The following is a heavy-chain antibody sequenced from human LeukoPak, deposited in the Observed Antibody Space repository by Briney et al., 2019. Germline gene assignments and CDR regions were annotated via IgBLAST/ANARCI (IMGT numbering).Heavy chain of an antibody. D-gene: IGHD5-18*01. CDR2: ISYDGSNK. Sequence: GGSLRLSCAASGFTFSSYGMHWVRRAPGKGLEWVAVISYDGSNKYYADSVKGRFTISRDNSKNTLYLQMNSLRAEDTAVYYCAKEGYSYGNFDYWGQGTLVTVSS. CDR3: AKEGYSYGNFDY. CDR1: GFTFSSYG. V-gene: IGHV3-30*18. J-gene: IGHJ4*02.